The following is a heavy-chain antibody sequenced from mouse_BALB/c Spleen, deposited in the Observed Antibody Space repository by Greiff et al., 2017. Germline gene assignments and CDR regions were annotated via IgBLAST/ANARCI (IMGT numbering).Heavy chain of an antibody. Sequence: QVQLQQSGAELAKPGASVKISCKASGYTFTSYWMHWVKQRPGQCLEWIGYINPSTGYTEYNQKFKDKATLTADKSSSTAYMQLSSLTSEDSAVYYCAIHYYGSSIDYWGQGTTLTVSS. CDR2: INPSTGYT. V-gene: IGHV1-7*01. D-gene: IGHD1-1*01. CDR1: GYTFTSYW. J-gene: IGHJ2*01. CDR3: AIHYYGSSIDY.